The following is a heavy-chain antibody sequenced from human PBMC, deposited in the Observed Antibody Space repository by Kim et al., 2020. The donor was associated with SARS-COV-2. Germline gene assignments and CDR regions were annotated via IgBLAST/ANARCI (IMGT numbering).Heavy chain of an antibody. J-gene: IGHJ4*02. CDR3: ARHRREWLKTIPYYFDY. CDR2: IYYSGST. CDR1: GGSISSSSYY. D-gene: IGHD5-12*01. V-gene: IGHV4-39*01. Sequence: SETLSLTCTVSGGSISSSSYYWGWIRQPPGKGLEWIGSIYYSGSTYYNPSPKSPVTKSVDTSKNQFSLKLSSVTAADTAVYYCARHRREWLKTIPYYFDYWGQGTLVTVSS.